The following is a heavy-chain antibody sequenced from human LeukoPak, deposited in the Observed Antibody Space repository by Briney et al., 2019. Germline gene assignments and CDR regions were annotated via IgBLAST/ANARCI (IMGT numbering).Heavy chain of an antibody. Sequence: KPGESLKISCKGSGYPFSDYWIAWVRRMPGKGLEWMGFIFAGDSDTRYSASFVGQVTISVDKSANTAYLQWSSLKASDTAMYYYARMPPRIQSRPYWYFDLWGRGTQVIVSS. D-gene: IGHD4-11*01. V-gene: IGHV5-51*03. CDR2: IFAGDSDT. J-gene: IGHJ2*01. CDR1: GYPFSDYW. CDR3: ARMPPRIQSRPYWYFDL.